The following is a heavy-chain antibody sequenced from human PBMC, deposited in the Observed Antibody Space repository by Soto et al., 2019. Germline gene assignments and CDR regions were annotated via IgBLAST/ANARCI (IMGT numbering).Heavy chain of an antibody. J-gene: IGHJ4*02. CDR3: VRGPSRGSSLFGPLDY. CDR1: GFIFSTFC. D-gene: IGHD3-3*01. Sequence: HPGGSLRLSCSASGFIFSTFCMFWVRQAPGQGLECVSAIFYSGSGSYYADPVRGRFTVSRDNSKNMFYLQMSSLRVEDTALYFCVRGPSRGSSLFGPLDYWGQGTQVTVSS. V-gene: IGHV3-64D*06. CDR2: IFYSGSGS.